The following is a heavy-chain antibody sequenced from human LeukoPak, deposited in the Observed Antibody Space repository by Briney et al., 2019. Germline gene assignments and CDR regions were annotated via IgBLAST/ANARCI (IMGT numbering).Heavy chain of an antibody. D-gene: IGHD3-3*01. V-gene: IGHV3-23*01. Sequence: GGSLRLSCAASGFTFSSYAMSWVRQAPGKGLEWVSAISGSGGSTYYADSVKGRFTISRDNSKNALYLQMNSLRAEDTAVYYCAKYYDFWSGYHGVNYYFDYWGQGTLVTVSS. CDR1: GFTFSSYA. CDR3: AKYYDFWSGYHGVNYYFDY. J-gene: IGHJ4*02. CDR2: ISGSGGST.